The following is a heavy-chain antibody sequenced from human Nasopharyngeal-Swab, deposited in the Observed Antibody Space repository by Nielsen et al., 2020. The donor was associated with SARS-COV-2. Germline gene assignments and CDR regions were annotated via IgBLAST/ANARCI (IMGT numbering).Heavy chain of an antibody. CDR3: AKDSEDPYYDFWSGYSAFDI. Sequence: GESLKISCAASGFTFSSYAMSWVRQAPGKGLEWVSAISGSGGSTYYADSVKGRFTISRDNFKNTLYLQMNSLRAEDTAVYYCAKDSEDPYYDFWSGYSAFDIWGQGTMVTVSS. J-gene: IGHJ3*02. CDR1: GFTFSSYA. V-gene: IGHV3-23*01. CDR2: ISGSGGST. D-gene: IGHD3-3*01.